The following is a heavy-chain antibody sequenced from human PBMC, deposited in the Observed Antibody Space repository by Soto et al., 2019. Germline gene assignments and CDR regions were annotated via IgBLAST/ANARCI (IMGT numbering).Heavy chain of an antibody. CDR2: IIPIFGTA. D-gene: IGHD1-26*01. J-gene: IGHJ3*02. CDR3: ARTGFGGSYYDDAFDI. Sequence: VKVSCKASGGTFSSYAISWVRQAPGQGLEWMGGIIPIFGTANYAQKFQGRVTITADESTSTAYMELSSLRSEDTAVYYCARTGFGGSYYDDAFDIWCQATMVTVSS. V-gene: IGHV1-69*13. CDR1: GGTFSSYA.